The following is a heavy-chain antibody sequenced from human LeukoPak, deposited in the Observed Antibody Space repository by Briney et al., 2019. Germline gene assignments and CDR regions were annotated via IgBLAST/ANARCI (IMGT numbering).Heavy chain of an antibody. J-gene: IGHJ5*02. D-gene: IGHD2/OR15-2a*01. V-gene: IGHV1-69*04. Sequence: ASVKVSCKASGGTFSSYAISWVRQAPGQGLEWMGRIIPILGIANYAQKFQGRATITADKSTSTAYMELRSLRSDDTAVYYCAILVAGTRFDPWGQGTLVTVSS. CDR2: IIPILGIA. CDR3: AILVAGTRFDP. CDR1: GGTFSSYA.